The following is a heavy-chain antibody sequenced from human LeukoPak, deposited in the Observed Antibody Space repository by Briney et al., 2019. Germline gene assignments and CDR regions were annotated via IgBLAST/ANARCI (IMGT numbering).Heavy chain of an antibody. Sequence: ASVKVSCKASGYTFTSYGISWVRQAPGQGLEWMGWISAYNGNTNDAQKLQGRVTMTTDTSTSTAYMELRSLRSDDTAVYYCARGSDYYDSSGYYFDYWGQGTLVTVSS. CDR2: ISAYNGNT. D-gene: IGHD3-22*01. CDR3: ARGSDYYDSSGYYFDY. J-gene: IGHJ4*02. CDR1: GYTFTSYG. V-gene: IGHV1-18*01.